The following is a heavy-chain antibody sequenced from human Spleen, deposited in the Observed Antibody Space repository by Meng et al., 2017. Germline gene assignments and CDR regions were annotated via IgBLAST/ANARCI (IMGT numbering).Heavy chain of an antibody. Sequence: SETLSLTCTVSGDFISSYYWSWVRQPAGKGLEWIGRIYPSGSTNFNPSLKSRVTISVDTSKNQFSLKLSSVTAADTAVYYCARMGEGSSSWYPFSTDYWGQGNLVTVSS. J-gene: IGHJ4*02. CDR1: GDFISSYY. D-gene: IGHD6-13*01. CDR3: ARMGEGSSSWYPFSTDY. CDR2: IYPSGST. V-gene: IGHV4-4*07.